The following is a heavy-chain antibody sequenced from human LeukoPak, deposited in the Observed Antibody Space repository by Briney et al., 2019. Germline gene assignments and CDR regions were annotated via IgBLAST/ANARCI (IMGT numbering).Heavy chain of an antibody. CDR3: AREAGEMATIFDY. V-gene: IGHV1-8*02. CDR1: GGTFSSYA. J-gene: IGHJ4*02. Sequence: ASVKVSCKASGGTFSSYAINWVRQATGQGLEWMGWMNPNSGNTGYAQKFQGRVTMTRNTSISTAYMELSSLRSEDTAVYYCAREAGEMATIFDYWGQGTLVTVSS. CDR2: MNPNSGNT. D-gene: IGHD5-24*01.